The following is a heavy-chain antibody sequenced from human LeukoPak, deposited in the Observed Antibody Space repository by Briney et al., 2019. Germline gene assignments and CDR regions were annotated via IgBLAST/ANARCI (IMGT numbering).Heavy chain of an antibody. CDR1: GGSFSGYY. CDR3: AREVSDSSGYDAFDI. Sequence: SETLSLTCAVYGGSFSGYYWSWIRQPPGKGLEWIGEINHSGSTNYNPSLKSRVTISVDTSKNQFSLKLSSVTAADTAVYYCAREVSDSSGYDAFDIWGQGTMVTVSS. CDR2: INHSGST. V-gene: IGHV4-34*01. J-gene: IGHJ3*02. D-gene: IGHD3-22*01.